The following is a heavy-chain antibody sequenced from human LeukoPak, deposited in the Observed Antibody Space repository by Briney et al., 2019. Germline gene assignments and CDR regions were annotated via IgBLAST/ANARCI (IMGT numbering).Heavy chain of an antibody. D-gene: IGHD2-21*01. Sequence: NPGGSLRLSCAASGFTFISYSMNWVRQAPGKGLDWVSSISSSSTYIYYADSVKGRFTISRDNAENSLYLQMNSLRTEDTAVYYCARGSSDNFEYWGQGTLVTVSS. V-gene: IGHV3-21*01. CDR1: GFTFISYS. J-gene: IGHJ4*02. CDR3: ARGSSDNFEY. CDR2: ISSSSTYI.